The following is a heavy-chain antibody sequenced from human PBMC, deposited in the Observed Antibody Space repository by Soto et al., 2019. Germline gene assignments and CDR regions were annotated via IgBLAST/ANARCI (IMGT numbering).Heavy chain of an antibody. V-gene: IGHV1-2*02. CDR3: ARDFGRIPAASAMYGMDV. Sequence: QAQLVQSGAEVKKAGASVKVSCQSSGYNFIGEYVFWVRKAPGQGLEWMGWINPKSGATKYAEKSRGRARLTRETASSTAYMELSGLRFDDRAGYYCARDFGRIPAASAMYGMDVWGKGTTVSVSS. CDR1: GYNFIGEY. CDR2: INPKSGAT. D-gene: IGHD3-16*01. J-gene: IGHJ6*04.